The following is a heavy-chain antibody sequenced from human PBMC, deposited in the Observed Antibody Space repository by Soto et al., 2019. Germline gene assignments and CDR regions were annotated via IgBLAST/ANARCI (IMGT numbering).Heavy chain of an antibody. CDR1: GFSLSNARMG. V-gene: IGHV2-26*01. J-gene: IGHJ2*01. CDR3: ARIGLGEGHWYVDL. Sequence: QVTLKESGPVLVKPTETLTLTCTVSGFSLSNARMGVSWIRQPPGKALEWLAHIFSNDEKSYSTSLKSRLTNXKXTXXRQVDLTQTNIDPVDTATYYCARIGLGEGHWYVDLWGRGTLVTVSS. CDR2: IFSNDEK. D-gene: IGHD3-16*01.